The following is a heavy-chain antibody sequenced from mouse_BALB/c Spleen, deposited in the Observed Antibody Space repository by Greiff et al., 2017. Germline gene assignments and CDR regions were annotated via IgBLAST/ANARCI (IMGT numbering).Heavy chain of an antibody. D-gene: IGHD1-1*01. CDR1: GYSITSGYF. J-gene: IGHJ3*01. V-gene: IGHV3-6*02. Sequence: EVQLQQSGPGLVKPSQSLSLTCSVTGYSITSGYFWYWIRQFPGNKLEWMCYISYDGSNNYNPSLKNRISITRDTSKNQFFLKLNSVTTEDTATYYCADYYYGSSPWFAYWGQGTLVTVSA. CDR3: ADYYYGSSPWFAY. CDR2: ISYDGSN.